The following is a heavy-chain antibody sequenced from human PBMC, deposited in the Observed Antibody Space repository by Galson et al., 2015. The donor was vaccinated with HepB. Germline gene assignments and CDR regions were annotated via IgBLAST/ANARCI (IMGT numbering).Heavy chain of an antibody. D-gene: IGHD3-22*01. CDR3: ARQSFFYYDSSGYPFDY. V-gene: IGHV5-51*01. J-gene: IGHJ4*02. Sequence: QSGAEVKKPGESLKISCKGSGYSFTSYWIGWVRQMPGKGLEWMGIIYPGDSDTRYSPSFQGQVTISADKSISTAYLQWSSLKASDTAMYYCARQSFFYYDSSGYPFDYWGQGTLVTVSS. CDR1: GYSFTSYW. CDR2: IYPGDSDT.